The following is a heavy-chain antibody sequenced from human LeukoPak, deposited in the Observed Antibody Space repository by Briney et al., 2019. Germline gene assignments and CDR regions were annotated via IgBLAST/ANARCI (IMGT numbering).Heavy chain of an antibody. D-gene: IGHD6-13*01. CDR2: IYPTGST. CDR1: GGSINSATYY. J-gene: IGHJ4*02. Sequence: SETLSLTCTVSGGSINSATYYWGWIRQPAGKGLEWIGRIYPTGSTNYYNPSLKSRVTISVDSSKNPFSLKLSSVTAADTAVYYCARRSSEGIAAAGYFDYWGQGTLVTVSS. V-gene: IGHV4-61*02. CDR3: ARRSSEGIAAAGYFDY.